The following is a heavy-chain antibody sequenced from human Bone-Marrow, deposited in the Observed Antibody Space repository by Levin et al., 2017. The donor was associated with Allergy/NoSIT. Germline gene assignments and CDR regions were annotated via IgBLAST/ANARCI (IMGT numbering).Heavy chain of an antibody. V-gene: IGHV3-30*18. CDR2: ISYDGSYK. CDR1: GFTFSSHA. Sequence: GGSLRLSCAASGFTFSSHALHWVRQAPGKGLEWVALISYDGSYKYHTDSVQGRFTISRDNSKSTLYLQMNSLRIEDTAVYYCAKEREMWPRFALVDFWGQGTLVTVSS. D-gene: IGHD5-12*01. CDR3: AKEREMWPRFALVDF. J-gene: IGHJ4*02.